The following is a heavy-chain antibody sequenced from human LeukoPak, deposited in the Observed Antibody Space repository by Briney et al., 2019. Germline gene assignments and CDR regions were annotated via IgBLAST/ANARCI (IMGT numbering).Heavy chain of an antibody. V-gene: IGHV4-30-4*01. CDR2: IYYSRST. Sequence: SQTLSLTCTVSGGSISSGDYYWSWIRQPPGKGLEWIGYIYYSRSTNYNPSLKSRVTISVDTSKNQFSLKLSSVTAADTAVYYCASANTAMVKWYFDLWGRGTLVTVSS. CDR1: GGSISSGDYY. CDR3: ASANTAMVKWYFDL. D-gene: IGHD5-18*01. J-gene: IGHJ2*01.